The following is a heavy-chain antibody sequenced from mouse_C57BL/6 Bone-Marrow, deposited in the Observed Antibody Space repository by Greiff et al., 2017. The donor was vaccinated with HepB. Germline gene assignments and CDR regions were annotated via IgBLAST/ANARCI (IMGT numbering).Heavy chain of an antibody. CDR3: TETGTGISWFAY. D-gene: IGHD4-1*01. CDR2: IRLKSDNYAT. J-gene: IGHJ3*01. CDR1: GFTFSNYW. Sequence: EVKLMESGGGLVQPGGSMKLSCVASGFTFSNYWMNWVRQSPEKGLEWVAQIRLKSDNYATHYAESVKGRFTISRDDSKSSVYLQMNNLRAEDTGIYYCTETGTGISWFAYWGQGTLVTVSA. V-gene: IGHV6-3*01.